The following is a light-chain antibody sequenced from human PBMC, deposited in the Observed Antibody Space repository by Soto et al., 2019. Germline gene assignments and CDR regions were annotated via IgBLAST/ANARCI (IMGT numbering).Light chain of an antibody. V-gene: IGKV3-11*01. CDR1: QSVSGY. J-gene: IGKJ1*01. Sequence: DIVLTQSPVTLSLYPGERATLSCRASQSVSGYLVWYQQEPGQAPRLLIYDASTRATGIPARFSGSGSGTDFTLTISSLEPEDSAVYYCQQYNNWPPWTFGQGTKVDIK. CDR3: QQYNNWPPWT. CDR2: DAS.